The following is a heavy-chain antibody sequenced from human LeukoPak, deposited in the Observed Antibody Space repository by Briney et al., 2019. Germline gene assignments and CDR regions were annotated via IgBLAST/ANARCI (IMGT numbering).Heavy chain of an antibody. V-gene: IGHV3-23*01. Sequence: GGSLRLSCAASGFTFSSNAMSWVRQAPGKGLEWVSAISGSGGSTHYADSVKDRFTISRDNSKNTLYLQMNSLRAEDTAIYYCAKGGWGNYDNWFDPWGQGTLVTVSS. J-gene: IGHJ5*02. CDR3: AKGGWGNYDNWFDP. D-gene: IGHD1-7*01. CDR1: GFTFSSNA. CDR2: ISGSGGST.